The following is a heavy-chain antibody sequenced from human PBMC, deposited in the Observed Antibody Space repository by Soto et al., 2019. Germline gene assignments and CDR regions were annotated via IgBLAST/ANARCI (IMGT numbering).Heavy chain of an antibody. V-gene: IGHV1-69*08. CDR3: ARAWVVVTAPDY. Sequence: GASVKVSCKTSGGTFSNDIITWVRQAPGQGLEWMGRIIPLLGTANYAQKFQGRVTITRDTSASTAYMELSSLRSEDTAVYYCARAWVVVTAPDYWGQGTLVTVSS. CDR2: IIPLLGTA. D-gene: IGHD2-21*02. J-gene: IGHJ4*02. CDR1: GGTFSNDI.